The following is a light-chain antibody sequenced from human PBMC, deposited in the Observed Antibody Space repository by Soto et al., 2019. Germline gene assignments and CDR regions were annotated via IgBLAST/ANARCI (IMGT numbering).Light chain of an antibody. CDR3: QQYESTPPT. V-gene: IGKV4-1*01. J-gene: IGKJ2*01. Sequence: DIVMTQSPDSLAASLGERATINCKSSQSVLYSSNNKNHLAWYQQRPGQPPKLLIYWASTRESGVPDRLSGSGSGTDFTRTITSLQAADVAVYYYQQYESTPPTFGQGTKLEI. CDR1: QSVLYSSNNKNH. CDR2: WAS.